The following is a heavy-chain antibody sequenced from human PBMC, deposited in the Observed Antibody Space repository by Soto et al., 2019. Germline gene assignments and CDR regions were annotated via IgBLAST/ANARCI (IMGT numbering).Heavy chain of an antibody. V-gene: IGHV3-7*03. CDR1: GFTFSSYS. D-gene: IGHD6-13*01. Sequence: PGGSLRLSCAASGFTFSSYSMSWVRQAPGKGLEWVANIKQDGSEKYYVDSVKGRFTISRDNAKNSLYLQMNSLRAEDTAVYYCARDGQQLVEGGFDYWGQGTLVTVSS. J-gene: IGHJ4*02. CDR3: ARDGQQLVEGGFDY. CDR2: IKQDGSEK.